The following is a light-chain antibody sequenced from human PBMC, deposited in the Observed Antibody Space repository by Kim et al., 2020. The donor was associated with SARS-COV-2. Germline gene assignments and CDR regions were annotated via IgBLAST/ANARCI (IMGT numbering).Light chain of an antibody. CDR2: DVT. J-gene: IGLJ3*02. CDR3: SSYKTSNSWV. Sequence: QPITISCTGTTSNVGGYNHVSWYQFHPGKAPKLMIYDVTKRPSGVSNRFSGSKSGNTASLTISGLQAEDEADYYCSSYKTSNSWVFGGGTQLTVL. CDR1: TSNVGGYNH. V-gene: IGLV2-14*03.